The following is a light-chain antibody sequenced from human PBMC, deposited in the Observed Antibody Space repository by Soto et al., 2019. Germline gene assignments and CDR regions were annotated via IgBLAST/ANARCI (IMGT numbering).Light chain of an antibody. J-gene: IGLJ2*01. CDR3: CSYAGSSTLV. Sequence: QSVLTQPASVSGSPGQSITISCTGTSSDVGSYDLVSWYQQHPGKAPKLMIYEGTKWPSGVSNRFSGSKSGNTASLTISGLQAEDEADYYCCSYAGSSTLVFGGGTKLPS. V-gene: IGLV2-23*01. CDR1: SSDVGSYDL. CDR2: EGT.